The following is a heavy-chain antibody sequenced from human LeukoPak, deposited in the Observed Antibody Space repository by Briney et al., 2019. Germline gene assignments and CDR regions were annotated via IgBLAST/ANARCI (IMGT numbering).Heavy chain of an antibody. CDR2: ISGSGGST. V-gene: IGHV3-23*01. CDR1: GVTFRRKA. Sequence: PGGSLRLSCADSGVTFRRKAMRWVRQAPGKGVEWVSGISGSGGSTYYADSVKGRFTISRDNSKNTLYLQMNSLRAEDTAVYYCARYYGSGRGYYGLDFWGQGTTVTVSS. D-gene: IGHD3-10*01. J-gene: IGHJ6*02. CDR3: ARYYGSGRGYYGLDF.